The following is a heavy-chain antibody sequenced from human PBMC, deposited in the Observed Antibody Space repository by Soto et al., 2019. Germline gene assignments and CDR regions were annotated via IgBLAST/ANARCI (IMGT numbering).Heavy chain of an antibody. J-gene: IGHJ4*01. Sequence: GSLSLSCEASGFAFYYYNMNWVRQAPGRGLEWVSSISGSGLDIHFTDSVTSRFTISRDNAKTSLYLQMDSLRPEDTDIDYCAREGVTNYTYFYFDLWGHGALVTVSS. CDR3: AREGVTNYTYFYFDL. D-gene: IGHD4-4*01. CDR2: ISGSGLDI. CDR1: GFAFYYYN. V-gene: IGHV3-21*01.